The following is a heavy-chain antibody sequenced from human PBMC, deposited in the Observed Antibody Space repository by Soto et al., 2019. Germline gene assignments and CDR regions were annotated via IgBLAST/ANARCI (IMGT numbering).Heavy chain of an antibody. Sequence: ASVKVSCKASGYTFTSYDINWVRQATGQGLEWMGWMNPNSGNTGHAQKFQGRVTMTRNTSISTAYMELSSLRSEDTAVYYCARRRKRWLQSGYYFDYWGQGTLVTVSS. CDR2: MNPNSGNT. CDR1: GYTFTSYD. D-gene: IGHD5-12*01. CDR3: ARRRKRWLQSGYYFDY. V-gene: IGHV1-8*01. J-gene: IGHJ4*02.